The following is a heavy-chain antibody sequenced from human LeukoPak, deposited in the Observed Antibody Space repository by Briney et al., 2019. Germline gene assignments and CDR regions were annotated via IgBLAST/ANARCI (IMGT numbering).Heavy chain of an antibody. CDR2: IYHSGST. Sequence: SETLSLTCAVSGYSISSGYYWGWIRQPPGKGLEWIGSIYHSGSTYYNPSLKSRVTISVDTSKNQFSLKLSSVTAADTAVYYCARTQWFEELLFDYWGQGTLVTVSS. CDR3: ARTQWFEELLFDY. V-gene: IGHV4-38-2*01. J-gene: IGHJ4*02. CDR1: GYSISSGYY. D-gene: IGHD3-10*01.